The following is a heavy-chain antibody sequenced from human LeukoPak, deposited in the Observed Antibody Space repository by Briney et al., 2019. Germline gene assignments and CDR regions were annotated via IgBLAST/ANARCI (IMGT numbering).Heavy chain of an antibody. V-gene: IGHV3-74*01. CDR2: IRTDGLET. D-gene: IGHD3-3*01. Sequence: GGSLRLSCAASGLTFNNYWMHWVRQAPGKGLVWVSRIRTDGLETSYADSVKGRFTVSRDNAKNTLYLQMNSLRAEDTAVYYCAGVMSGYYVVLDVWGQGTMVTVSS. J-gene: IGHJ3*01. CDR1: GLTFNNYW. CDR3: AGVMSGYYVVLDV.